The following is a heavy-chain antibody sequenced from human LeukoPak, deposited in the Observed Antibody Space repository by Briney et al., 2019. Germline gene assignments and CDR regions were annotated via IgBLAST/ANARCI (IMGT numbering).Heavy chain of an antibody. D-gene: IGHD3-10*01. J-gene: IGHJ6*03. CDR2: MNPNSGNT. CDR1: GYTFTTYD. CDR3: ASWNYGSGSYSGYMDV. V-gene: IGHV1-8*01. Sequence: ASVKVSCKASGYTFTTYDINWVRQATGQGLEWLGWMNPNSGNTGYAQKFQGRVTMTRSTSISTAYMELSSLRSEDTAVYYCASWNYGSGSYSGYMDVWGKGTTVTVSS.